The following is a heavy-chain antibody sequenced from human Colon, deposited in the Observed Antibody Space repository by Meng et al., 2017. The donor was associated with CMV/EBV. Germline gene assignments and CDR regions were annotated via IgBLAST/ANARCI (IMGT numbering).Heavy chain of an antibody. J-gene: IGHJ6*02. D-gene: IGHD5-18*01. V-gene: IGHV3-21*01. CDR1: GFTFSSYP. CDR2: ISSSSSYI. Sequence: GGSLKISCAASGFTFSSYPMYWVRQAPGKGLEWVASISSSSSYIYYADSLKGRFTISRDDARNSLFLQMNSLSVEDTAVYYCARDQYTAMVKDGMDVWGQGTTVTVSS. CDR3: ARDQYTAMVKDGMDV.